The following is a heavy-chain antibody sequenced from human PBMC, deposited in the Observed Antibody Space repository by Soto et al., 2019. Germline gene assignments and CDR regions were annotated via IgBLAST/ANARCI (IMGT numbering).Heavy chain of an antibody. CDR3: AKGAGSSYYYYYYGMDV. Sequence: QVQLVESGGGVVQPGRSPRLSCAASGFTFNTYSMHWVRQAPGKGLEWVAVISYDGIFKYYGDSVKGRFTISRDNSKNTLYMRMNCRRAGDTAGYYCAKGAGSSYYYYYYGMDVWGQGTTVTVSS. V-gene: IGHV3-30*18. CDR2: ISYDGIFK. CDR1: GFTFNTYS. J-gene: IGHJ6*02. D-gene: IGHD3-10*01.